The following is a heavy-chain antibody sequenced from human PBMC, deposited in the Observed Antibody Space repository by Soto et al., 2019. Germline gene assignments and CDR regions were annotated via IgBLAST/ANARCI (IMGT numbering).Heavy chain of an antibody. V-gene: IGHV1-46*01. CDR1: RYSLTTFF. J-gene: IGHJ6*02. D-gene: IGHD1-26*01. Sequence: XAVKVTCNASRYSLTTFFIHWVRQAPGQGLEWMGVINPGYPAGRSTTYAQKFQGRVTMTTYASTSTVYMELSRLRSDDTAVYYCAREAIVAGATTGMDVWGQGTTVTVSS. CDR3: AREAIVAGATTGMDV. CDR2: INPGYPAGRST.